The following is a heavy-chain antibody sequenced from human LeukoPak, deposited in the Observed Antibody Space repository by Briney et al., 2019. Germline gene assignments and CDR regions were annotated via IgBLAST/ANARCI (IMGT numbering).Heavy chain of an antibody. CDR1: GFTFSTYT. J-gene: IGHJ4*02. CDR3: AKAGAGGSSYDY. Sequence: PGGSLRLSCAASGFTFSTYTMGWVRQAPGQGLEWVSDISGSGGSTYYADSVRGRFTISRDNSRNPLFLQMNSLRVEDTAIYHCAKAGAGGSSYDYWGQGTLVTVSS. V-gene: IGHV3-23*01. CDR2: ISGSGGST. D-gene: IGHD3-16*01.